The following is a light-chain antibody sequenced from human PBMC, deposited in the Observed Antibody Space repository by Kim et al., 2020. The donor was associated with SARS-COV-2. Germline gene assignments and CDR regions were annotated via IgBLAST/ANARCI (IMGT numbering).Light chain of an antibody. Sequence: SSELTQDPAVSVALGQTVRITCQGDSLRSYYASWYQQKPGQAPILVMYGKNNRPSGIPDRFSGSSSGNTASLTITGAQAEDEADYYCNSRDSSGDHPFYVFGTGTKVTVL. CDR2: GKN. CDR3: NSRDSSGDHPFYV. CDR1: SLRSYY. V-gene: IGLV3-19*01. J-gene: IGLJ1*01.